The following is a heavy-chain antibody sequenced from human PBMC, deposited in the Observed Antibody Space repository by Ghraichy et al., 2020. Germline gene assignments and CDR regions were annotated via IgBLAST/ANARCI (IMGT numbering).Heavy chain of an antibody. Sequence: GGSLRLSCAASGFTFSSYSMNWVRQAPGKGLEWVSYISSSSSTIYYADSVKGRFTISRDNAKNSLYLQMNSLRAEDTAVYYCARESDIVGAIHIEGPFDYWGQGTLVTVSS. CDR2: ISSSSSTI. V-gene: IGHV3-48*01. CDR3: ARESDIVGAIHIEGPFDY. D-gene: IGHD1-26*01. J-gene: IGHJ4*02. CDR1: GFTFSSYS.